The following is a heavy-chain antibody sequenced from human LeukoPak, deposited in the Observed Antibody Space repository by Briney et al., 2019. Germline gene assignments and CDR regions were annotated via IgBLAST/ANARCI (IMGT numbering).Heavy chain of an antibody. CDR2: IKSKTDGGTT. D-gene: IGHD3-3*01. Sequence: GGSLRLSCAASGFTFSNAWMSWVRQAPGKGLEWVGRIKSKTDGGTTDYAAPVKGRFTISRDDSKNTLYLQMDSLKTEDTAVYYCTTDGAAKLRSLEWPHLGNYYYYMDVWGKGTTVTVSS. CDR3: TTDGAAKLRSLEWPHLGNYYYYMDV. J-gene: IGHJ6*03. CDR1: GFTFSNAW. V-gene: IGHV3-15*01.